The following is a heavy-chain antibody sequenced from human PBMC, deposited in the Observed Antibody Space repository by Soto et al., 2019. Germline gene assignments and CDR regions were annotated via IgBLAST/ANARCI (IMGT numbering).Heavy chain of an antibody. J-gene: IGHJ6*02. CDR1: GYSFTNYW. CDR2: IYPGDSDT. D-gene: IGHD2-15*01. CDR3: ARRGYCSGGSCYQEDYGMDV. V-gene: IGHV5-51*01. Sequence: GESLKISCNGSGYSFTNYWIGWVRQMPGKGLEWMGIIYPGDSDTRYSPSFQGQVTISADKSISTAYLQWSSLKASDTAMYYCARRGYCSGGSCYQEDYGMDVWGQGTTVTVSS.